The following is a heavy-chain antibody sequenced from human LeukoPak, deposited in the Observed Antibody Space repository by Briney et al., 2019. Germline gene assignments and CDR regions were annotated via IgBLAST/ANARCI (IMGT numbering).Heavy chain of an antibody. CDR3: ARPSGVGRGQIFWFAP. V-gene: IGHV4-59*08. J-gene: IGHJ5*02. Sequence: KPSETLSLTCTVSGGSISSYYWSWIRQPPGKGLEWIGYIYYSGSTNYNPSLKSRVTISVDTSKNQFSLKLSSVTAADTAVYYCARPSGVGRGQIFWFAPGGQGTLVTAPS. D-gene: IGHD3-10*01. CDR2: IYYSGST. CDR1: GGSISSYY.